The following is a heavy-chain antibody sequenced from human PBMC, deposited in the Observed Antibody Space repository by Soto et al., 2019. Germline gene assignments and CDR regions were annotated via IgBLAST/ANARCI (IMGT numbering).Heavy chain of an antibody. CDR3: ARDGTGSVNYYYYGMDV. D-gene: IGHD6-19*01. V-gene: IGHV3-13*01. CDR2: IGTAGDT. J-gene: IGHJ6*02. CDR1: GFTFSSYD. Sequence: GGSLRLSCAASGFTFSSYDMHWVRQATGKGLEWVSAIGTAGDTYYPGSVKGRFTISRENAKNPLYLQMNSLRAEDTAVYYCARDGTGSVNYYYYGMDVWGQGTTVTVSS.